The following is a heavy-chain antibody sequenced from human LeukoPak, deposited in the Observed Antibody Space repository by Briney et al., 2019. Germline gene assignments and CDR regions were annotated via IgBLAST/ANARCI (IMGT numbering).Heavy chain of an antibody. V-gene: IGHV3-21*01. CDR2: ISSSSSYI. D-gene: IGHD6-19*01. Sequence: GGSLRLSCAASGFTFSTYSMNWVRQAPGKGLEWVSSISSSSSYIFYADSVKGRFTISRDNAKNSLYLQMNSLGAADTAVYYCARDVYNSGGDAFDIWGQGTMVTVSS. J-gene: IGHJ3*02. CDR3: ARDVYNSGGDAFDI. CDR1: GFTFSTYS.